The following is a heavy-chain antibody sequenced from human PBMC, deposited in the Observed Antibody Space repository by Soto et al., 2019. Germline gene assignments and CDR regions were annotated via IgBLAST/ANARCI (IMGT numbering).Heavy chain of an antibody. V-gene: IGHV3-23*01. Sequence: PGWSLRLSCASSVFTFSSYAMSWVRQAPGKGLEWVSAISGSGGSTYYADSVKGRFTISRDNSKNTLYLQMNSLRAEDTAVYYCAKSLHLFDYWGQGTLVTVSS. D-gene: IGHD3-16*01. CDR2: ISGSGGST. CDR3: AKSLHLFDY. J-gene: IGHJ4*02. CDR1: VFTFSSYA.